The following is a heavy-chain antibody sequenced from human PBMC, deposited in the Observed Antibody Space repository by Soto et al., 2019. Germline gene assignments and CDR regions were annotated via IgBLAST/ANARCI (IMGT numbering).Heavy chain of an antibody. CDR3: VREIGY. Sequence: QVQLVQSGAEVKKPGASVKVSCKASGYTFTSYGISWVRQAPGQGLEWMGWISVYNGNTNYARKLPGRVTTTTDTPPTTASMELRSLRSDDTAVYYWVREIGYWGQGTLVTLSS. CDR2: ISVYNGNT. J-gene: IGHJ4*02. CDR1: GYTFTSYG. V-gene: IGHV1-18*01.